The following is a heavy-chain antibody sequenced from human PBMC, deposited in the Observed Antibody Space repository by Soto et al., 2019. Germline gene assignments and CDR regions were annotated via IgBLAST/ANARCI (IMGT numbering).Heavy chain of an antibody. J-gene: IGHJ4*02. V-gene: IGHV1-18*01. D-gene: IGHD2-21*01. Sequence: QVHLVQSGAEVKKPGASVTVSCKASGYTFTSYGISWVRQAPGQGLEWMGWISAYNGNTNYAHKLQGRVTMTTDTSTSTAYRELRSLRSDETAVYYCARILWWEDNTSLDYWGQGTLVTVSS. CDR2: ISAYNGNT. CDR3: ARILWWEDNTSLDY. CDR1: GYTFTSYG.